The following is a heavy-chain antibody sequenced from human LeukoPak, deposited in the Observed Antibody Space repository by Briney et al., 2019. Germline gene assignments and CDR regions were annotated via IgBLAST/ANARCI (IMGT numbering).Heavy chain of an antibody. V-gene: IGHV1-18*01. D-gene: IGHD6-19*01. CDR3: ARDPSMPGSGWYPNAYFDY. Sequence: AAVNVSCTASGYTFTSYGISWVRQAPGQGLEWMGWISAYNGNTNYAQKLQGRVTMTTDTSTSTAYMELRSLRSDDTAVYYCARDPSMPGSGWYPNAYFDYWGQGTLVTVSS. CDR2: ISAYNGNT. J-gene: IGHJ4*02. CDR1: GYTFTSYG.